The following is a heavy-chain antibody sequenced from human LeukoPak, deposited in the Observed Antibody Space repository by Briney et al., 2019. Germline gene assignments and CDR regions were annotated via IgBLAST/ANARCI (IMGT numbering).Heavy chain of an antibody. CDR1: GFTFSSYS. J-gene: IGHJ6*03. D-gene: IGHD3-10*01. CDR3: AREKSGNYYYYMDV. CDR2: ISSSSSYI. Sequence: PGGSLRLSCAASGFTFSSYSMNWVRQAPGKGLEWVSSISSSSSYIYYADSVKGRFTISRDNAKNSLYLQMNSLRAEDTAVYYCAREKSGNYYYYMDVWGKGTTVTVSS. V-gene: IGHV3-21*01.